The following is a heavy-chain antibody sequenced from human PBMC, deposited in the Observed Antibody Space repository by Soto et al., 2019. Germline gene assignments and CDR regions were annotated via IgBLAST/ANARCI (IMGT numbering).Heavy chain of an antibody. J-gene: IGHJ3*02. Sequence: QVRLQEWGPGLVKPSQTLSLKCSVSGGSITTGGRYWSWIRQLPGKGLEWIGDIYYSGNTYYNASLKIRVTISVEAAKTQFSLKLSSVTAADTAVDYCAQALVFTGGDGFDIWGQGRLVTVSS. CDR3: AQALVFTGGDGFDI. CDR2: IYYSGNT. D-gene: IGHD1-1*01. CDR1: GGSITTGGRY. V-gene: IGHV4-31*02.